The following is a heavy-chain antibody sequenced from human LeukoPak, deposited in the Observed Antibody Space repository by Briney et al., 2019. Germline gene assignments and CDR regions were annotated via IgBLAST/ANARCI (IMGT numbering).Heavy chain of an antibody. CDR3: ARDCVGIVGGAYYCYGMDV. CDR1: GFTFDDYD. CDR2: INWSGGST. V-gene: IGHV3-20*04. Sequence: PGGSLSLSCAASGFTFDDYDRSWVRQAPGKGLEWVSGINWSGGSTGYADSVKGRLTISGDNAKNSLYLQMNSLRAADAALYYCARDCVGIVGGAYYCYGMDVWGQGTTLSVSS. J-gene: IGHJ6*01. D-gene: IGHD1-26*01.